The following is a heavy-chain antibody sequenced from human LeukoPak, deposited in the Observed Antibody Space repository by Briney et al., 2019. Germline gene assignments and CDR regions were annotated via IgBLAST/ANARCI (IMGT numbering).Heavy chain of an antibody. CDR3: ARIVCSSTSCPRRYAFDI. CDR2: INPSGGST. V-gene: IGHV1-46*01. CDR1: GYTFTSYY. D-gene: IGHD2-2*01. J-gene: IGHJ3*02. Sequence: ASVKVSCKASGYTFTSYYMHWVRQAPGQGLEWMGIINPSGGSTSYAQKFQGRVTMTRDTSTSTVYMELSSLRSEDTAVYYCARIVCSSTSCPRRYAFDIWGQGTMVTVSS.